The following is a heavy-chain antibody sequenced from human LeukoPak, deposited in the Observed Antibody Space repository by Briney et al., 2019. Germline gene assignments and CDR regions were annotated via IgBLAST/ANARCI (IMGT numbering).Heavy chain of an antibody. Sequence: SETLSLTCAVSGGSLSGAYCTWIRQSPGKGLEWIGEINHSGRTNYSPSLEGRVTISLDTSKGQFSLILSSVTAADTAVYYCARDPCTTINCPLRFWGQGTLVTVSS. CDR2: INHSGRT. D-gene: IGHD3-3*01. CDR1: GGSLSGAY. V-gene: IGHV4-34*01. CDR3: ARDPCTTINCPLRF. J-gene: IGHJ4*02.